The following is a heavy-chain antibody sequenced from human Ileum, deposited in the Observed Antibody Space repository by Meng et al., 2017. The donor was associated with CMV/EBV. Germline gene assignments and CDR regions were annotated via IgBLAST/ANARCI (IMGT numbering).Heavy chain of an antibody. CDR2: LNTDGSDS. CDR3: ARGLVGAVGVGDS. J-gene: IGHJ4*02. CDR1: GFTFSSHW. V-gene: IGHV3-74*01. D-gene: IGHD1-26*01. Sequence: GESLKISCSASGFTFSSHWIHWVRQRPGKGLLWVSCLNTDGSDSAYADSVKGRFTIARDNAKNTLYLQMSSLTADDTAVYYCARGLVGAVGVGDSWGQGTLVTVSS.